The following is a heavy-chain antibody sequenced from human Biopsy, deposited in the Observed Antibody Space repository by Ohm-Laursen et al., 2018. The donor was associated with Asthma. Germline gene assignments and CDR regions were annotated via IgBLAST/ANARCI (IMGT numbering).Heavy chain of an antibody. CDR1: SGSGGYMRSGNYY. V-gene: IGHV4-39*01. CDR2: IYYSGTT. D-gene: IGHD6-13*01. Sequence: SDTLSLTCSLSSGSGGYMRSGNYYWGWIRQPPGKGLEWIGSIYYSGTTYYNPSLKSRVTVSADIFKNQFSLKLTSVTAADTAVYYCVRGSSSWHHGPFHYYYGLDVWGQGTTATVSS. J-gene: IGHJ6*02. CDR3: VRGSSSWHHGPFHYYYGLDV.